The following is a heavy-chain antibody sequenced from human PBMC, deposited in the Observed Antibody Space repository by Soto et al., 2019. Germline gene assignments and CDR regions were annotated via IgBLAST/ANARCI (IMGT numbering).Heavy chain of an antibody. CDR1: GGSFSGYY. Sequence: QVQLQQWGAGLLEPSETLALGCAVYGGSFSGYYWNWIRQPPGKGLEWIGEINHSGSTNYNPSLKSRVTLSVDTSKNQFSLKLSSVTAADTAVYYCARGWGRIFDYWGQGTLVTVSP. CDR2: INHSGST. J-gene: IGHJ4*02. D-gene: IGHD7-27*01. CDR3: ARGWGRIFDY. V-gene: IGHV4-34*01.